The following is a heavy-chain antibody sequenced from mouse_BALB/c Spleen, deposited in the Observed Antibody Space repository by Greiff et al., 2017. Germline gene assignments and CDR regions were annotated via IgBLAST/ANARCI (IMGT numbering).Heavy chain of an antibody. CDR1: GYTFTSYY. CDR3: ARPGYYGNPYAMDY. Sequence: QVQLKQSGPELVKPGASVRISCKASGYTFTSYYIHWVKQRPGQGLEWIGWIYPGNVNTKYNEKFKGKATLTADKSSSTAYMQLSSLTSEDSAVYFCARPGYYGNPYAMDYWGQGTSVTVSS. V-gene: IGHV1S56*01. CDR2: IYPGNVNT. J-gene: IGHJ4*01. D-gene: IGHD2-1*01.